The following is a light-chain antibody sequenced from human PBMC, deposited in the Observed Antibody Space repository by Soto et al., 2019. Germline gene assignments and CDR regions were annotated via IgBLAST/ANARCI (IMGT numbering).Light chain of an antibody. J-gene: IGLJ3*02. CDR3: SSYAGSNNVL. V-gene: IGLV2-8*01. CDR2: EVT. CDR1: SSDVGGYNS. Sequence: QPVLTQPPSASGSPGQSVTISCTGTSSDVGGYNSVSWYQQHPGKAPKVIIYEVTKRPSGVPDRFSGSKSGNTAYLTVSGLQAEDDADYYCSSYAGSNNVLFGGGTKLTVL.